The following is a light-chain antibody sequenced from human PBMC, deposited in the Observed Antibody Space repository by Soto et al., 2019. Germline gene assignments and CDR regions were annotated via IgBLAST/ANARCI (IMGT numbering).Light chain of an antibody. CDR3: AAWDDILNGYV. CDR1: SSNIESNT. V-gene: IGLV1-44*01. J-gene: IGLJ1*01. Sequence: QSVLTQPPSASGTPGQRVTISCSGSSSNIESNTVTWYQQLPGTAPKLVIYSNYDRPSRVPDRFSGSTSGTSASLVIRGLQSEDEADYYCAAWDDILNGYVFGGGTKLTVL. CDR2: SNY.